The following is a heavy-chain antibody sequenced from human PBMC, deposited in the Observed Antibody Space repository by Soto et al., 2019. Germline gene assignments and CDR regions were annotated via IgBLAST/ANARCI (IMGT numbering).Heavy chain of an antibody. Sequence: ASVKVSCKVSGYTLTELSMHWVRQAPGKGLEWVGGFDPEDGETIYAQKFQGRVTMTEDTSTDTAYMELSSLRSEDTAVYYCATDTTYYYDSSGYHDAFDIWGQGTMVTVSS. V-gene: IGHV1-24*01. D-gene: IGHD3-22*01. CDR3: ATDTTYYYDSSGYHDAFDI. J-gene: IGHJ3*02. CDR1: GYTLTELS. CDR2: FDPEDGET.